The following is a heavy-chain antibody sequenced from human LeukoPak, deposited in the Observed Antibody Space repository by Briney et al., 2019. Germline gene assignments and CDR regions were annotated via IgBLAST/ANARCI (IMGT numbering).Heavy chain of an antibody. J-gene: IGHJ3*02. CDR3: WKDKTGYHAFDI. V-gene: IGHV3-23*01. Sequence: PGGSLRLSCAASGFTFSTSAMGWVRQAPGKGLEWVSSISDGSTYIFYADSLKGRFTISRDNSKNTLYLQMNSLRPDDTAVYYCWKDKTGYHAFDIWGQGTMVTVSS. CDR2: ISDGSTYI. CDR1: GFTFSTSA. D-gene: IGHD5-12*01.